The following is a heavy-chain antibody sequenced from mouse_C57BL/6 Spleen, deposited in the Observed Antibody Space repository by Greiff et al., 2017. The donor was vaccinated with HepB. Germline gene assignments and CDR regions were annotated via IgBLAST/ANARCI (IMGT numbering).Heavy chain of an antibody. CDR3: ARYYGSSGCFDY. J-gene: IGHJ2*01. V-gene: IGHV1-26*01. D-gene: IGHD1-1*01. CDR1: GYTFTDYY. Sequence: EVQLQQSGPELVNPGASVKISCKASGYTFTDYYMNWVKQSHGKSLEWIGDINPNNGGTSYNQKFKGKATLTVDKSSSTAYMELRSLTSDDSAVYYCARYYGSSGCFDYWGQGTTLTVSS. CDR2: INPNNGGT.